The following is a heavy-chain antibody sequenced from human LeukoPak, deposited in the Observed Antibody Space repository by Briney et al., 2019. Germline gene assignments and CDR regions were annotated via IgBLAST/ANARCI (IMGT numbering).Heavy chain of an antibody. D-gene: IGHD3-22*01. CDR2: ISSSGSTI. CDR3: ARDRYDSSGTDY. J-gene: IGHJ4*02. Sequence: PGGSLRLSCAASGFTFSDYYMSWIRQAPGKGLEWVSYISSSGSTIYYADSVKGRFTISRDNAKNSLSLQMNSLRADDTAVYYCARDRYDSSGTDYWGQGTLVTVSS. CDR1: GFTFSDYY. V-gene: IGHV3-11*04.